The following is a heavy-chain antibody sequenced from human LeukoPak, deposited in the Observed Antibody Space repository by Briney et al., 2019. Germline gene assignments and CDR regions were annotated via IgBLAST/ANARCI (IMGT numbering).Heavy chain of an antibody. J-gene: IGHJ6*03. V-gene: IGHV4-39*01. CDR3: ARRVTGSSGEDYYYYMDV. Sequence: SETLSLTCTVSGGSISSSSYYWGWIRQPPGKGLEWIGRIYYSGSTYYNPSLKSRVTISVDTSKNQFSLKLRSVTAADTAVYYCARRVTGSSGEDYYYYMDVWGKGTTVTVSS. CDR1: GGSISSSSYY. CDR2: IYYSGST. D-gene: IGHD2-21*02.